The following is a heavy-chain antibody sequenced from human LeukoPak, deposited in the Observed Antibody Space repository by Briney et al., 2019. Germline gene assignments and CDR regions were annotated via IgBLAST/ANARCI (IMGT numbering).Heavy chain of an antibody. J-gene: IGHJ5*02. V-gene: IGHV1-18*01. Sequence: GASVKVSCKASGYTFTSYGISWVRQAPGQGLEWMGWISAYNGNTNYAQKLQGRVTMTTDTSTSTAHMELRSLRSDDTAVYYCARDGGNIIGARPGNWFDPWGQGTLVTVSS. CDR1: GYTFTSYG. D-gene: IGHD6-6*01. CDR3: ARDGGNIIGARPGNWFDP. CDR2: ISAYNGNT.